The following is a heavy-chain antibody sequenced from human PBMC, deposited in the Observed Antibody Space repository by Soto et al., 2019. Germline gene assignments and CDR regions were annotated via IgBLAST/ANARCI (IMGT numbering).Heavy chain of an antibody. CDR3: ARGGNYDFWSGYHTGGFDP. J-gene: IGHJ5*02. CDR1: GGSITSGGYS. V-gene: IGHV4-30-2*01. Sequence: SETLSLTCAVSGGSITSGGYSWGWIRQPPGQGLEWIGYMYHSGNTYYNPSLKGRVTISLDHSRNQFSLKLSSVTAADTAVYYCARGGNYDFWSGYHTGGFDPWGQGTLVTVSS. CDR2: MYHSGNT. D-gene: IGHD3-3*01.